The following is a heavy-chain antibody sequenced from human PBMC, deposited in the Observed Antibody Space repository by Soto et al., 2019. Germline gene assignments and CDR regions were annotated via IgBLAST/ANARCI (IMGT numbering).Heavy chain of an antibody. D-gene: IGHD3-22*01. Sequence: SETLSLTCNVSGASVSHGYWSWIRPPPGKALVWIGFMYFGGSFNYNPSLTSRATISVETSKNQFSMKLTSVTASDAAVYYCARSYYDSTGFAVDPWGQGTLVTVSS. V-gene: IGHV4-59*02. CDR1: GASVSHGY. CDR3: ARSYYDSTGFAVDP. J-gene: IGHJ5*02. CDR2: MYFGGSF.